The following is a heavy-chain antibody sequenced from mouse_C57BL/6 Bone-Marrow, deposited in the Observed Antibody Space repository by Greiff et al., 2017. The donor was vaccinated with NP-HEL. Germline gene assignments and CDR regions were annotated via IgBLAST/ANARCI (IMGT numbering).Heavy chain of an antibody. V-gene: IGHV1-15*01. Sequence: QVQLQQSGAELVRPGASVTLSCKASGYTFTDYEMHWVKQTPVHGLEWIGAIDPETGGTAYNQKFKGQAILTADKSSSTAYMELRSLTSEDSAVYYCTIGGYYGYNGFAYWGQGTLVTVSA. D-gene: IGHD2-3*01. CDR1: GYTFTDYE. CDR3: TIGGYYGYNGFAY. CDR2: IDPETGGT. J-gene: IGHJ3*01.